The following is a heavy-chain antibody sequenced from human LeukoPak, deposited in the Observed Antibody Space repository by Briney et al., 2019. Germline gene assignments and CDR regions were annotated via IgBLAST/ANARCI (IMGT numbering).Heavy chain of an antibody. D-gene: IGHD1-26*01. J-gene: IGHJ4*02. Sequence: PGGSLRLSCAASGFTFSSYSMNWVRQAPGKGLEWVSSISSSSSYIYYADSVKGRFTISRDNVKNSLYLQMNSLRAEDTAVYYCARVVGGSYNPTFDYWGQGTLVTVSS. CDR3: ARVVGGSYNPTFDY. CDR2: ISSSSSYI. V-gene: IGHV3-21*01. CDR1: GFTFSSYS.